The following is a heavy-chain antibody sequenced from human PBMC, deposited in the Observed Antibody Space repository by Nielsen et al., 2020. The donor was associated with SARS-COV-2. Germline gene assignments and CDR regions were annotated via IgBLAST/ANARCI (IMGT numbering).Heavy chain of an antibody. CDR2: ISSST. CDR1: GFTISTYG. CDR3: AKREGETSGWYGDY. J-gene: IGHJ4*02. D-gene: IGHD6-19*01. Sequence: GESLQISCVVSGFTISTYGLRWVRQAPGKGLEWVSAISSSTYYADSVKGRFTVSRDNSKNTLSLQMTSLRAEDTAVYYCAKREGETSGWYGDYWGQGTLVTVSS. V-gene: IGHV3-23*01.